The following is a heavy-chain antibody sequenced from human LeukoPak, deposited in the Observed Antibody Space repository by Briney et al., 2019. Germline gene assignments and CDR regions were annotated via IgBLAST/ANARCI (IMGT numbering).Heavy chain of an antibody. CDR2: IYYSGST. V-gene: IGHV4-31*03. J-gene: IGHJ4*02. D-gene: IGHD4-17*01. Sequence: PSETLSLTCTVSGGSISSGGYYWSWIRQHPGKGLEWIGYIYYSGSTYYNPSLKSRVTISVDTSKNQFSLKLSSVTAADTAVYYCARGRTYGDPGRIDYWGQGTLVTVSS. CDR3: ARGRTYGDPGRIDY. CDR1: GGSISSGGYY.